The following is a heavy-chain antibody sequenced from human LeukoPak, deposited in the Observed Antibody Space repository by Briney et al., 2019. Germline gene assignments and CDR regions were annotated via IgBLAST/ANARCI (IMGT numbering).Heavy chain of an antibody. CDR2: ISGSGGST. CDR3: AKVRRITMIVVGAFDY. CDR1: GFTFSSYA. Sequence: QAGGSLRLSCAASGFTFSSYAMSWVRQAPGKGLEWVSAISGSGGSTYYADSVKGRFTISRDNSKNTLYLQMTSLRAEDTAVYYCAKVRRITMIVVGAFDYWGQGTLVTVSS. D-gene: IGHD3-22*01. J-gene: IGHJ4*02. V-gene: IGHV3-23*01.